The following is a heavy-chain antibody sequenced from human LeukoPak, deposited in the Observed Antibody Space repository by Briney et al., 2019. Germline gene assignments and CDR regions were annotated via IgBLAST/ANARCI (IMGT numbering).Heavy chain of an antibody. V-gene: IGHV4-39*01. J-gene: IGHJ4*02. CDR1: GGSISSSSYY. CDR2: IYYSGST. CDR3: ARGIGYSTSPDY. D-gene: IGHD6-6*01. Sequence: SGTLSLTCTVSGGSISSSSYYWGWIRQPPGKGLEWIGSIYYSGSTYYNPSLKSRVTISVDTSKNQFSLKLSSVTAADTAVYYCARGIGYSTSPDYWGQGTLVTVSS.